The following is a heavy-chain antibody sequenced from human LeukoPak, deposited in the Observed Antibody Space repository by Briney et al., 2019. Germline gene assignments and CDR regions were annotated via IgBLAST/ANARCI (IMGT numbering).Heavy chain of an antibody. J-gene: IGHJ4*02. Sequence: PGGSLRLSCAASGFTFSSNWMHWVRQAPGKGLVWVSRINSDGSSTSFADSVKGRFTISRDNSKNTLYLQMNSLRAEDTAVYYCTRAGGRYSYGSFDYWGQGTLVTVSS. CDR3: TRAGGRYSYGSFDY. V-gene: IGHV3-74*01. CDR1: GFTFSSNW. CDR2: INSDGSST. D-gene: IGHD5-18*01.